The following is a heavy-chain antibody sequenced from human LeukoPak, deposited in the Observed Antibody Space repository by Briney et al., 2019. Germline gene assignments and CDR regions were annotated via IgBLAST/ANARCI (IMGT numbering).Heavy chain of an antibody. D-gene: IGHD3-16*01. CDR3: ARGGGLDV. CDR2: TAYDGGDI. CDR1: GFTFSSHA. Sequence: GGSLRLSCEASGFTFSSHAMHWVRQAPGKGLAWVAVTAYDGGDIHYTDSVKGRFTISRDNSKNTLYLQMNSLRAEDTAVYFCARGGGLDVWGQGATVTVSS. V-gene: IGHV3-30*04. J-gene: IGHJ6*02.